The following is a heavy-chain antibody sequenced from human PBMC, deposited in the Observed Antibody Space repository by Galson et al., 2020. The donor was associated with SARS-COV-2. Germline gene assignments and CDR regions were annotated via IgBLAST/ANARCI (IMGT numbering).Heavy chain of an antibody. CDR2: ISSSGSTI. CDR3: ARAPYYDFWSGYFSAGGYYYYMDV. CDR1: GFTFSSYE. D-gene: IGHD3-3*01. Sequence: GESLKISCAASGFTFSSYEMNWVRQAPGKGLEWVSYISSSGSTIYYADSVKGRFTISRDNAKNSLYLQMNSLRAEDTAVYYCARAPYYDFWSGYFSAGGYYYYMDVWGKGTTVTVSS. V-gene: IGHV3-48*03. J-gene: IGHJ6*03.